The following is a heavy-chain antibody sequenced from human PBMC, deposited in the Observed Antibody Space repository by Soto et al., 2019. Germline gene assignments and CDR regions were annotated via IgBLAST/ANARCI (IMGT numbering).Heavy chain of an antibody. J-gene: IGHJ6*03. D-gene: IGHD3-3*01. CDR3: ARGPGVSDFWSGELRNYYFYREV. CDR2: INAGNGNT. Sequence: ASVKVSCKASGYTFTSYAMHWVRQAPGQRLEWMGWINAGNGNTKYSQKFQGRVTITRDTSASTAYMELSSLRSEDTAVYYCARGPGVSDFWSGELRNYYFYREVWGKGTTVTVSS. CDR1: GYTFTSYA. V-gene: IGHV1-3*01.